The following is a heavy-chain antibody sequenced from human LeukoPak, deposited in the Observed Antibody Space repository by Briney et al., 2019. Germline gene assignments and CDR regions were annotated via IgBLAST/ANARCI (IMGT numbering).Heavy chain of an antibody. CDR1: GFPFSSYA. D-gene: IGHD5-24*01. V-gene: IGHV3-23*01. J-gene: IGHJ4*02. CDR2: ISGSGGST. Sequence: GGSLRLSCAASGFPFSSYAMSWVRQAPGKGLGWVSAISGSGGSTYYADSVKGRFTISRDNSKNTLYLQMNSQRAEDTAVYYCAKTEMATISHWGQGTLVTDSS. CDR3: AKTEMATISH.